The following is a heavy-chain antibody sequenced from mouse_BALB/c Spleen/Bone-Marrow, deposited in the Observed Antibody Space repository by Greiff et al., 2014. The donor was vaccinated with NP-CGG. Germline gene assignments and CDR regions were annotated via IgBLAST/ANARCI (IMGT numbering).Heavy chain of an antibody. D-gene: IGHD2-12*01. Sequence: QVQLKESGPGLVAPSPSLSITCTVSGFSLTGYGVNWVRQPPGKGLEWLGMIWGDGRTDYNSALKSRLSISKDNSKSQVFLKMNSLQIDDTARYYCARDVYSNDGYSMDYWGQGTSVTVSS. CDR3: ARDVYSNDGYSMDY. J-gene: IGHJ4*01. CDR1: GFSLTGYG. V-gene: IGHV2-6-7*01. CDR2: IWGDGRT.